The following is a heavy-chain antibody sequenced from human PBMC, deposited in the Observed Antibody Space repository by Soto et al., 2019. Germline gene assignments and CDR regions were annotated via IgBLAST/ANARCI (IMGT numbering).Heavy chain of an antibody. D-gene: IGHD5-12*01. CDR3: AKDRSGFGKRNHFDY. Sequence: SETLSLTCTVSGGSISSYYWSWIRQPPGKGLEWIGYIYYSGSTNYNPSLKSRVTISVDTSKNQFSLKLSSVTAADTAVYYCAKDRSGFGKRNHFDYWGLGTLVTVSS. CDR1: GGSISSYY. J-gene: IGHJ4*02. V-gene: IGHV4-59*12. CDR2: IYYSGST.